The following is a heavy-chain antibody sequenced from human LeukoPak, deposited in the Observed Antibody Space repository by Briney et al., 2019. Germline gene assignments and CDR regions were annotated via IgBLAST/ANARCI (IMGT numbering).Heavy chain of an antibody. CDR3: ARAFPVDYGDHGRGVDY. Sequence: ASVKVSCKVSGYTLTELSMHWVRQAPGKGLEWMGGFDPEDGETIYAQKLQGRVTMTTDTSTSTAYMELRSLRSDDTAVYYCARAFPVDYGDHGRGVDYWGQGTLVTVSS. V-gene: IGHV1-24*01. D-gene: IGHD4-17*01. CDR2: FDPEDGET. CDR1: GYTLTELS. J-gene: IGHJ4*02.